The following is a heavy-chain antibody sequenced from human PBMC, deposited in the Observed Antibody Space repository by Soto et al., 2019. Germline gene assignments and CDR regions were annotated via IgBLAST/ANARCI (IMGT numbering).Heavy chain of an antibody. J-gene: IGHJ6*02. Sequence: PXGSLRLSCSASGFTFSNYWMSWVRQAPGKGLDWVANIKQDGSQNYYADSVKGRFTISRDNSKNTLYLQMNSLRAEDTAVYYCARDRDIVVVTHGMDVWGQGTTVTVSS. CDR2: IKQDGSQN. CDR1: GFTFSNYW. D-gene: IGHD2-21*02. CDR3: ARDRDIVVVTHGMDV. V-gene: IGHV3-7*01.